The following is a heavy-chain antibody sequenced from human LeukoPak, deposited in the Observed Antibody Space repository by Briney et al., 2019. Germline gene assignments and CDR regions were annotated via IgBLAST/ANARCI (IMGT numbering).Heavy chain of an antibody. CDR2: ISSSSSMI. CDR3: ARYHYAYDY. J-gene: IGHJ4*02. CDR1: GFTFSTYS. Sequence: GGSLRLSCAASGFTFSTYSMNWVRQAPGKGLEWVSYISSSSSMIYYADSVRGRFTISRDDAKNSLYLQMSSLRDEDTAVYYCARYHYAYDYWGQGTLVTASS. V-gene: IGHV3-48*02. D-gene: IGHD2-2*01.